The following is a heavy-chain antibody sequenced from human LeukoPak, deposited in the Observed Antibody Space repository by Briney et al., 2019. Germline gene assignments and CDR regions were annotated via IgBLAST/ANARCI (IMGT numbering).Heavy chain of an antibody. Sequence: GASVKVSCKASGYTLTGYYMHWVRQAPGQGLEWMGWINPNSGGTNYAQKFQGRVTMTRDTSTSTVYMELTSLRSEDTAVYYCAREFGDNRKPFDVWGQGTMVSVSS. J-gene: IGHJ3*01. V-gene: IGHV1-2*02. D-gene: IGHD3-16*01. CDR1: GYTLTGYY. CDR2: INPNSGGT. CDR3: AREFGDNRKPFDV.